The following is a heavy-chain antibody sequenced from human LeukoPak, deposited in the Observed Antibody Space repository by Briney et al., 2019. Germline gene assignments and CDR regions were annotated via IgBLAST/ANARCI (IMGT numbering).Heavy chain of an antibody. CDR1: GFTFSSYV. V-gene: IGHV3-23*01. D-gene: IGHD5-12*01. J-gene: IGHJ6*02. Sequence: HPGGSLRLSCAASGFTFSSYVMSWVRQAPGKGLEWVSGTSGSGGSTYYVDSVKGRFTISRDNSKNTLYLQMNSLGAEDTAVYFCAKGNSGYHMHGLDVWGQGTTVTVSS. CDR3: AKGNSGYHMHGLDV. CDR2: TSGSGGST.